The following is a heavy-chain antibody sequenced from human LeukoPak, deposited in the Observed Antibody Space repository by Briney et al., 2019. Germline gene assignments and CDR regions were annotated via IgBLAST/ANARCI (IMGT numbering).Heavy chain of an antibody. Sequence: GASVKVSCKASGYTFTSYGISWVRQAPGQGLEWMGWIGAYNGNTNYAQKLQGRVTMTTDTSTSTAYMELRSLRSDDTAVYYCARDYYDSSGYPPGGYYFDYWGQGTLVTVSS. V-gene: IGHV1-18*01. CDR1: GYTFTSYG. CDR2: IGAYNGNT. D-gene: IGHD3-22*01. J-gene: IGHJ4*02. CDR3: ARDYYDSSGYPPGGYYFDY.